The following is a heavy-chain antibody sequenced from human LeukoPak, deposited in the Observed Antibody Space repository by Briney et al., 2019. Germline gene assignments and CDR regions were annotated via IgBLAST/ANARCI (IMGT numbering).Heavy chain of an antibody. J-gene: IGHJ4*02. V-gene: IGHV1-2*02. CDR2: ISPNSGGT. CDR3: ARAFIGGVIVDY. D-gene: IGHD3-16*02. Sequence: ASVKVSCKASGYTFTGYYMHWVRQAPGQGLEWMGWISPNSGGTNYAQKFQGRVTMTRDTSISTAYMELSRLRSDDTAVYYCARAFIGGVIVDYWGQGTLVTVSS. CDR1: GYTFTGYY.